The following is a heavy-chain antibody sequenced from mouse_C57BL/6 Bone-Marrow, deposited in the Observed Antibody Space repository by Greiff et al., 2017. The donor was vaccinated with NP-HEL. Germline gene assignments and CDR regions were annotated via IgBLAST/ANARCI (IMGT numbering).Heavy chain of an antibody. Sequence: VQLQQPGAELVKPGASVKLSCKASGYTFTSYWMQWVKQRPGQGLEWIGEIDPSDSYTNYNQKFKGKATLTVDTSSSTAYMQLSSLTSEDSAVYYCARSYSSGYVDYWGQGTSVTVSS. CDR1: GYTFTSYW. V-gene: IGHV1-50*01. D-gene: IGHD3-2*02. CDR2: IDPSDSYT. CDR3: ARSYSSGYVDY. J-gene: IGHJ4*01.